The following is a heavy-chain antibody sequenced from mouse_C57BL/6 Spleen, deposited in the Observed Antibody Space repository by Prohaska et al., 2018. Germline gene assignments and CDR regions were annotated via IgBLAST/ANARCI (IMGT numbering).Heavy chain of an antibody. D-gene: IGHD1-1*01. J-gene: IGHJ1*03. V-gene: IGHV8-12*01. Sequence: QVTLKESGPGILQSSQTLSLTCSFSGFSLSTSGMGVSWIRQPSGKGLEWLAHIYWDDDKRYNPSLKSRLTISKDTSRNQVFLKITSVDTADTATYYCARRPLTTVVGGYFDVWGTGTTVTVSS. CDR1: GFSLSTSGMG. CDR3: ARRPLTTVVGGYFDV. CDR2: IYWDDDK.